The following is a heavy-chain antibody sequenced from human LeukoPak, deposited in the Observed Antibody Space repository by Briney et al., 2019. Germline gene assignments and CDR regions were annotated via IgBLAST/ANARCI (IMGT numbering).Heavy chain of an antibody. D-gene: IGHD5-24*01. CDR1: GFIFRNHG. CDR2: VSPSGDIT. Sequence: GGSLRLSCAASGFIFRNHGMNWVRQAPGKGLEWVSGVSPSGDITYYADSVKGRFTISRDNSKNTLYLQMNSLRVEDTAVYYCARDSARRDGHNFDYWGQGTLVTVSS. CDR3: ARDSARRDGHNFDY. V-gene: IGHV3-23*01. J-gene: IGHJ4*02.